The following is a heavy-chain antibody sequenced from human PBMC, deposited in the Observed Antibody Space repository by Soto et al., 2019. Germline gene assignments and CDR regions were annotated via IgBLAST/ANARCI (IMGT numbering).Heavy chain of an antibody. CDR1: GGSVSTGSYY. V-gene: IGHV4-61*01. D-gene: IGHD2-8*02. Sequence: PSETLSLTCTVSGGSVSTGSYYWTWIRQPPGKGLEWIGYIYYSGNTNYNPSLKSRVTISVDTSKNQFSLKLTSVTAADTAVYYCARDKITGLFDYWGQGTLVTVSS. CDR2: IYYSGNT. CDR3: ARDKITGLFDY. J-gene: IGHJ4*02.